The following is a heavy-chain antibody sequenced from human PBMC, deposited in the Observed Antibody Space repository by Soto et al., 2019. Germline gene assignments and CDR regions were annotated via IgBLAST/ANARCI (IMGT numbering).Heavy chain of an antibody. J-gene: IGHJ6*02. CDR1: GGTFSSYA. V-gene: IGHV1-69*13. D-gene: IGHD2-2*01. CDR2: IIPIFGTA. CDR3: ARDDMIVPAANHYYGMDV. Sequence: ASVKVSCKASGGTFSSYAISWVRQAPGQGLEWMGGIIPIFGTANYAQKFQGRVTITADESTSTAYMELSSLRSEDTAVYYCARDDMIVPAANHYYGMDVWGQGTTVTVS.